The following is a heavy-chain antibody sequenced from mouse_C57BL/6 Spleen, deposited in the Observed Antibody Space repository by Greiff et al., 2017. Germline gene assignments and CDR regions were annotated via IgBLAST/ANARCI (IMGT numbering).Heavy chain of an antibody. V-gene: IGHV5-4*01. CDR1: GFTFSSYA. J-gene: IGHJ2*01. CDR3: AREGSNYDFDY. D-gene: IGHD2-5*01. CDR2: ISDGGSYT. Sequence: EVKLQESGGGLVKPGGSLKLSCAASGFTFSSYAMSWVRQTPEKRLEWVATISDGGSYTYYPDNVKGRFTISRDNAKNNLYLQMSHLKSEDTAMYDCAREGSNYDFDYWGQGTTLTVSS.